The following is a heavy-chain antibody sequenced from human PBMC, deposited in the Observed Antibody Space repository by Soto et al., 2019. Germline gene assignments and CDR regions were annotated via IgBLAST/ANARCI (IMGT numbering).Heavy chain of an antibody. CDR3: ATPTSLRGAMITNINFDF. Sequence: ASVKVSCKISGHTLIELSIHWVGQASGKGLQRMGGFDLQGGEAIYVQKWHGRVTVTEDTVTGTAYMELRGLKSDDTAVYYCATPTSLRGAMITNINFDFWGQGTPVTVSS. D-gene: IGHD3-10*01. J-gene: IGHJ4*02. CDR2: FDLQGGEA. CDR1: GHTLIELS. V-gene: IGHV1-24*01.